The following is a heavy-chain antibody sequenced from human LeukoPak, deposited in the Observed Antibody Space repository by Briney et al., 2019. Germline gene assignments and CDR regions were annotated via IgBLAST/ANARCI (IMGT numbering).Heavy chain of an antibody. D-gene: IGHD3-10*01. CDR2: IYYSGST. CDR3: ARDRLQTYYYGSGPWMDV. V-gene: IGHV4-59*01. Sequence: PSETLSLTCTVSGGSISSYYWSWIRQPPGKGLEWIGYIYYSGSTNYNPSLKSRVTISVDTSKNQFSLKLTSVTAADTAVYYCARDRLQTYYYGSGPWMDVWGQGTTVTVSS. CDR1: GGSISSYY. J-gene: IGHJ6*02.